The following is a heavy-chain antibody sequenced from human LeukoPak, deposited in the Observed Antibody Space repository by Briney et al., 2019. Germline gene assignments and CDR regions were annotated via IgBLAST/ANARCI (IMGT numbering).Heavy chain of an antibody. D-gene: IGHD3-3*01. V-gene: IGHV3-30*18. CDR1: GFTFSSYG. J-gene: IGHJ6*02. CDR3: AKDRAFTIEGMDV. Sequence: PGGSLRLSCAASGFTFSSYGMHWVRQAPGKGLEWVAVISYDGSNKYYADSVKGRFTISRDNSKNTLYLQMNRLRAEDTAVYYCAKDRAFTIEGMDVWGQGTTVTVSS. CDR2: ISYDGSNK.